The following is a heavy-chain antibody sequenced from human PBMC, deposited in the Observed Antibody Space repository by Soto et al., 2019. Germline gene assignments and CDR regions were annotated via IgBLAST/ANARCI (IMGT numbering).Heavy chain of an antibody. V-gene: IGHV1-69*12. CDR1: GDTFTIFA. CDR2: IIPTIGTT. CDR3: ARDLGSGYDPGDY. Sequence: QVQLVQSGAEVKKPGSSVKVSCKASGDTFTIFAISWVRQAPGQGLEWMGGIIPTIGTTNYAQRFQGRITITGDESTVTAYMELSSLKSEDTAVYYCARDLGSGYDPGDYWDQGTLVTVSS. D-gene: IGHD5-12*01. J-gene: IGHJ4*02.